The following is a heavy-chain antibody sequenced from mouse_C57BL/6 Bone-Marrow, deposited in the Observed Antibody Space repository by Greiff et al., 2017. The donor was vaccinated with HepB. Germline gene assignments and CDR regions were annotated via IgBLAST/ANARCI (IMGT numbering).Heavy chain of an antibody. V-gene: IGHV5-9*03. J-gene: IGHJ2*01. Sequence: EVMLVESGGGLVKPGGSLKLSCAASGFTFSSYTMSWVRQTPEKRLEWVATISSGGGNTYYPDSVKGRFTISRDNAKNSLYLQVSSLRSEDTALYYCVRGGNFDYWGQGTTLTVSS. CDR3: VRGGNFDY. CDR2: ISSGGGNT. CDR1: GFTFSSYT.